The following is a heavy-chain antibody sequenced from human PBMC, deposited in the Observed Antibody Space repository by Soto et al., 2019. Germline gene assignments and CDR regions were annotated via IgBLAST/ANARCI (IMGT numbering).Heavy chain of an antibody. J-gene: IGHJ4*02. V-gene: IGHV1-18*04. D-gene: IGHD3-22*01. CDR1: GYTFTSYG. CDR2: INTYSGNT. Sequence: ASVKVSCKTSGYTFTSYGISWVRQAPGQGLEWMGWINTYSGNTNYAQNVQGRVTMTTDTSTGTAYMELRSLSADDTAVYYCARVSITMIVVTFGVYWGQGTLVTVSS. CDR3: ARVSITMIVVTFGVY.